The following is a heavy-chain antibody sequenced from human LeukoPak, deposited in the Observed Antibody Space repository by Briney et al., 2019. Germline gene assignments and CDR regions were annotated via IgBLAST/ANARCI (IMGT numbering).Heavy chain of an antibody. Sequence: GGSLRLSCAASGFTFDDYAMHWVRQAPGKGLEWVSGISRNSGSIGYADSVKGRFTISRDNAKNSLYLQMNSLRAEDTALYYCAKVSPVSRVATTLFDAFDIWGQGKMAPVSS. V-gene: IGHV3-9*01. D-gene: IGHD5-12*01. CDR2: ISRNSGSI. CDR1: GFTFDDYA. J-gene: IGHJ3*02. CDR3: AKVSPVSRVATTLFDAFDI.